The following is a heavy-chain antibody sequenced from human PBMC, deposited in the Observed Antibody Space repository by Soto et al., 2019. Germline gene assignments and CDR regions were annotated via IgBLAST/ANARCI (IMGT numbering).Heavy chain of an antibody. CDR3: ARAPKKQRITIFGVVTRYGMDV. J-gene: IGHJ6*02. CDR1: GYTFTSYG. D-gene: IGHD3-3*01. Sequence: ASVKVSCKASGYTFTSYGISWVRQAPGQGLEWMGWMNPNSGNTGYAQKFQGRVTMTRNTSISTAYMELSSLRSEDTAVYYCARAPKKQRITIFGVVTRYGMDVWGQGTMVTVSS. V-gene: IGHV1-8*02. CDR2: MNPNSGNT.